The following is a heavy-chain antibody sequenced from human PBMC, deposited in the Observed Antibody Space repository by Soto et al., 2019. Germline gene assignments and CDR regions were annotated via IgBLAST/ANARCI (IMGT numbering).Heavy chain of an antibody. CDR3: XRDPRSWNYVGFWDS. D-gene: IGHD1-7*01. J-gene: IGHJ5*01. CDR2: INPDGGST. V-gene: IGHV1-46*01. CDR1: GYSFIDHY. Sequence: QVHLVQSGAEVKKPGASVRVSCKASGYSFIDHYIHWVRQAPGQGLDWMGVINPDGGSTSYAQRFQGRVTVTAXXXXXXXXXXXXXXXXXXXXXXXXXRDPRSWNYVGFWDSWGQGTLVTVSS.